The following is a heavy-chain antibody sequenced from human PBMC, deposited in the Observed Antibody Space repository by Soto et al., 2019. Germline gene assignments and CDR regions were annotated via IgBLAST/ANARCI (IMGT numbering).Heavy chain of an antibody. CDR1: GFPFSSYA. V-gene: IGHV3-23*01. J-gene: IGHJ2*01. D-gene: IGHD2-2*01. CDR3: TNARGYCSGTSCYSWYFYL. CDR2: ISGRGGST. Sequence: EGQGLESGGGLVRPGGSLRLSCAASGFPFSSYAMKLVRQAPGKGLEWVSSISGRGGSTYYSDSVKGRFTISRDNSKNTLYLQMNSLRAEDTAVYYCTNARGYCSGTSCYSWYFYLWGRGSLVTVSS.